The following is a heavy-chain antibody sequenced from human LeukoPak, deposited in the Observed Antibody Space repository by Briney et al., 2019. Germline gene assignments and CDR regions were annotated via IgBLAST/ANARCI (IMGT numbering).Heavy chain of an antibody. CDR2: ISAGGGNT. Sequence: GGSLRLSCAASAFTFRTFSMRWARQAPGKGLESVSVISAGGGNTYYADSVKGRFTISRDNSKSTLYLQMTSLRAEDTGVYYCAKCNSYYGIGFERRGPGTVVTVSS. J-gene: IGHJ5*02. CDR3: AKCNSYYGIGFER. CDR1: AFTFRTFS. D-gene: IGHD3-9*01. V-gene: IGHV3-23*01.